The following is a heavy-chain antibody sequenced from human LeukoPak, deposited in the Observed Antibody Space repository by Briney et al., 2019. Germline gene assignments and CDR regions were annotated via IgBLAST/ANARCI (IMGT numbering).Heavy chain of an antibody. CDR2: INPNGGGT. V-gene: IGHV1-2*02. Sequence: ASVKVSCKASGYTFTGYYMHWVRQAPGQGLEWMGWINPNGGGTNYAQKFQGRVTMTRDTSISTAYMELSRLRSDDTAVYYCARPSLPCCSGGSKNWFDPWGQGTLVTVSS. CDR1: GYTFTGYY. J-gene: IGHJ5*02. D-gene: IGHD2-15*01. CDR3: ARPSLPCCSGGSKNWFDP.